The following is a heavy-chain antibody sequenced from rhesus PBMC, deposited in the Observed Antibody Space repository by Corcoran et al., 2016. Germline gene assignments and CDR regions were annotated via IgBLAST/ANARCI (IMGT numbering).Heavy chain of an antibody. Sequence: QLQLQESGPGLVKPSETLSVTCAVSGGSISSSYWSWIRQAPGKGLEWIGYIYGSGSSTNYNHSLKGRVTLSVDKSKNQLSLKLSSVTAADTAVYYCASGFGYYYDSAPTGYFDLWGPGTPITISS. V-gene: IGHV4-169*02. D-gene: IGHD3-28*01. CDR2: IYGSGSST. J-gene: IGHJ2*01. CDR3: ASGFGYYYDSAPTGYFDL. CDR1: GGSISSSY.